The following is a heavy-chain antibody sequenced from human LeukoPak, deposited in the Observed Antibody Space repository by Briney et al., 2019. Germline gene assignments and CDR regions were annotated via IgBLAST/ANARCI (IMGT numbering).Heavy chain of an antibody. CDR1: GFTFDDYA. CDR3: AKGIRLLEWLSEIDC. CDR2: ISWNSGSI. J-gene: IGHJ4*02. D-gene: IGHD3-3*01. V-gene: IGHV3-9*01. Sequence: GRSLRLSCAASGFTFDDYAMHWVRQAPGKGLEWVSGISWNSGSIGYADSVKGRFTISRDNAKNSLYLQMNSLRAEDTALYYCAKGIRLLEWLSEIDCWGQGTLVTVSS.